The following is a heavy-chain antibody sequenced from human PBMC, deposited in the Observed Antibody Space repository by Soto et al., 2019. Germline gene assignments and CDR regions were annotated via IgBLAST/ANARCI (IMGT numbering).Heavy chain of an antibody. CDR1: GGALTSYP. CDR3: ATYPRHYKRVDL. Sequence: QVRLEQSGPEVKKPGSSVRVSCQASGGALTSYPIHWVRQAPVQGLEWMGVIDPMFDTSNLAEKFKARVIWTAEASTKTVYLDLTGLSSDDTAVYFCATYPRHYKRVDLWGRGTLLTVSA. D-gene: IGHD1-20*01. CDR2: IDPMFDTS. V-gene: IGHV1-69*01. J-gene: IGHJ2*01.